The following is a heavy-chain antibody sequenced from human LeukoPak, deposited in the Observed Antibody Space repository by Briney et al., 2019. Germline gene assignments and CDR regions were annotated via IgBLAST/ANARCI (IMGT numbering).Heavy chain of an antibody. CDR2: IVVGSGNT. J-gene: IGHJ4*02. V-gene: IGHV1-58*02. CDR3: SGTPWFGELTLDY. D-gene: IGHD3-10*01. Sequence: GASVKVSCKACGFTFTSSTILWVRQARGQPLEGIGWIVVGSGNTNYAQKFKERVIITRDMSTTTVYMELSTLTSEDTAVYYCSGTPWFGELTLDYWGQGTLVTVSS. CDR1: GFTFTSST.